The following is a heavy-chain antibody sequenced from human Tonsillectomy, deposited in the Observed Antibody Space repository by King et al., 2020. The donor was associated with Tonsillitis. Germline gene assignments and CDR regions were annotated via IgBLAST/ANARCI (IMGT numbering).Heavy chain of an antibody. J-gene: IGHJ2*01. CDR2: IHYSGST. CDR1: GDSISSYY. D-gene: IGHD2/OR15-2a*01. Sequence: VQLQESGPGLVKPSETLSLTCTVSGDSISSYYWSWIRQPPGRGLEWIGFIHYSGSTNYNPSLKSRVTISVDTSKNQFSLKLNSVTAADTAVYVCARVLGVYWYFDLWGRGTLVSVSS. CDR3: ARVLGVYWYFDL. V-gene: IGHV4-59*01.